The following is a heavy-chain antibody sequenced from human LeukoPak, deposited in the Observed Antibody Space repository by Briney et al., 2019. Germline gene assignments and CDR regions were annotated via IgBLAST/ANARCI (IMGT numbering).Heavy chain of an antibody. CDR2: ISSSGSTI. J-gene: IGHJ3*02. Sequence: GGSLRLSCAASGFTFSSYEMNWVRQAPGKGLEWVSYISSSGSTIYYADSVKGRFTISRDNAKNSLYLQMNSLRAEDTAVYYCARSTKQIEASAFDIWGQGTMVTVSS. V-gene: IGHV3-48*03. CDR3: ARSTKQIEASAFDI. D-gene: IGHD1-26*01. CDR1: GFTFSSYE.